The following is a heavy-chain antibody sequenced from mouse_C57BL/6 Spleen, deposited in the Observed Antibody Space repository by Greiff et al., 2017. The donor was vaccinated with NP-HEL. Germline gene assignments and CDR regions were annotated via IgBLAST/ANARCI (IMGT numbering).Heavy chain of an antibody. CDR1: GYTFTSYW. D-gene: IGHD1-1*02. V-gene: IGHV1-50*01. Sequence: QVQLQQPGAELVKPGASVKLSCKASGYTFTSYWMQWVKQRPGQGLEWIGEIDPSDSYTNYNQKFKGKATLTVDTSSSTAYMQLSSLTSEDSAVYYCARAGGSPVGFDYWGQGTTLTVSS. CDR2: IDPSDSYT. J-gene: IGHJ2*01. CDR3: ARAGGSPVGFDY.